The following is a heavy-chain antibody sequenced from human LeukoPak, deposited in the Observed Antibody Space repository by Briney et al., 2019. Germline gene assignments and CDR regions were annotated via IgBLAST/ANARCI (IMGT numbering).Heavy chain of an antibody. V-gene: IGHV3-21*01. J-gene: IGHJ5*02. Sequence: GGSLRLTCAASGFFFNSYNMNWVRQPPGKGLEWVSSISSSSTYIYYPAPVKGRFTISRDHARTSMYLQMSRLRAEDTAVYYCARDVGTTVTSRGSFDPWGQGTLVTVSS. CDR1: GFFFNSYN. CDR2: ISSSSTYI. CDR3: ARDVGTTVTSRGSFDP. D-gene: IGHD4-17*01.